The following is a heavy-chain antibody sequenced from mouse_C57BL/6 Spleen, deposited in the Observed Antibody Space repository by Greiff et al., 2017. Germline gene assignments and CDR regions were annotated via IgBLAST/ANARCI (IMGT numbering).Heavy chain of an antibody. CDR2: ISSGGSYT. V-gene: IGHV5-6*02. D-gene: IGHD2-4*01. Sequence: DVKLVESGGDLVKPGGSLKLSCAASGFTFSSYGMSWVRQTPDKRLEWVATISSGGSYTYYPDSVKGRFTISRDNAKNTLYLQMSSLKSEDTAMYYCARPPLYYDYDRGFAYWGQGTLVTVSA. J-gene: IGHJ3*01. CDR3: ARPPLYYDYDRGFAY. CDR1: GFTFSSYG.